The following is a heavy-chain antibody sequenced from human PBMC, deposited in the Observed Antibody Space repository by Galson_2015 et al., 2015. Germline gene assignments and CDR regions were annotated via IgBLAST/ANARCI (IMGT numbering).Heavy chain of an antibody. V-gene: IGHV3-21*01. J-gene: IGHJ6*02. CDR2: ISSSSSYI. CDR3: ARDVVPDSYYYGMDV. CDR1: GFTFSSCS. D-gene: IGHD2-15*01. Sequence: SLRLSCAASGFTFSSCSMNWVRQAPGKGLEWVSSISSSSSYIYYADSVKGRFTVSRDNAKNSLYLQMNSLRAEDTAVYYCARDVVPDSYYYGMDVWGQGTTLTVSS.